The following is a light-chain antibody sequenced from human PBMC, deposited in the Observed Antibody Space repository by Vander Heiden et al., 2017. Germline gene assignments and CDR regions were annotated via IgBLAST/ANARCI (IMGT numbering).Light chain of an antibody. J-gene: IGKJ1*01. CDR1: QSVLYSANTRNF. Sequence: DIVMTQSPDSLSLSLGERATISCRSRQSVLYSANTRNFLAWYQQKPGKPPKVLIYWASTRETGVPDRFSGSGSGTDFTLTINSLQAEDVAVYYCHQYYSTPQTFGQGTKVEIK. V-gene: IGKV4-1*01. CDR3: HQYYSTPQT. CDR2: WAS.